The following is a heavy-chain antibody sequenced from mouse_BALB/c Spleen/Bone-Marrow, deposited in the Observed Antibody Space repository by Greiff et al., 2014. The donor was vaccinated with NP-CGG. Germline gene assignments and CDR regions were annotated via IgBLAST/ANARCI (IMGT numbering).Heavy chain of an antibody. CDR3: ARTTTATGAMDY. Sequence: QGQLKESGPGLVAPSQSLSLSFTVSGVLFNSYGLHWGRQPPGKGLGGLGVIWADGSTNYNSALMSRLSISKDNSKSQVFLKMNSLQTDDTAMYYCARTTTATGAMDYWGQGTSVTVSS. D-gene: IGHD1-2*01. CDR2: IWADGST. J-gene: IGHJ4*01. V-gene: IGHV2-9*02. CDR1: GVLFNSYG.